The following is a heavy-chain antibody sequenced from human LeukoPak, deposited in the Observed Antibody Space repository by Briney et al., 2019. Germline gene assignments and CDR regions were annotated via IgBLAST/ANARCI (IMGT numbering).Heavy chain of an antibody. D-gene: IGHD4-17*01. CDR3: ARLIPPDGDYSFWFDP. Sequence: GASVKVSCKASGYTFTGYYMHWVRQAPGQGLEWMGWINPNSGGTNYAQKFQGRVTMTRDTSISTAYKELSRLGSDDTAVYYCARLIPPDGDYSFWFDPWGQGTLVTVTS. CDR1: GYTFTGYY. V-gene: IGHV1-2*02. CDR2: INPNSGGT. J-gene: IGHJ5*02.